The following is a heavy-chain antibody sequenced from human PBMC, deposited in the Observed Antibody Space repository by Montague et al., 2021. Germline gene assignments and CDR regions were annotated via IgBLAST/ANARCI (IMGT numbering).Heavy chain of an antibody. J-gene: IGHJ4*02. CDR3: ARRYGSAFDY. V-gene: IGHV4-39*01. Sequence: TNYNSSLKSRVTISIDTSKSQFSLILTSVSAADTAVYYCARRYGSAFDYWGQGTLVTVSS. CDR2: T. D-gene: IGHD3-10*01.